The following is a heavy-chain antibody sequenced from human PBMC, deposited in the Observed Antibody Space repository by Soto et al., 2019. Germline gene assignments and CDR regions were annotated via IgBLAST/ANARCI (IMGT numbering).Heavy chain of an antibody. CDR3: ARSSGVPTPDFDY. D-gene: IGHD3-3*01. J-gene: IGHJ4*02. V-gene: IGHV3-30-3*01. Sequence: QVLLVESGGGVVQPGRSLRLSCAASGFAFNIYAIHWVRQAPGKGLEWVAVISHDGTNRYYTDSVRGRLTISRDNSKNTVYLEMDSLRADDTAVYYCARSSGVPTPDFDYWGQGTLVTVSS. CDR1: GFAFNIYA. CDR2: ISHDGTNR.